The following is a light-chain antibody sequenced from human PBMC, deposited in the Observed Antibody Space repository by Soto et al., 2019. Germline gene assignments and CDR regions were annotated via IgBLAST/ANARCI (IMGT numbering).Light chain of an antibody. J-gene: IGLJ1*01. Sequence: QSVLTQPASVSGSPGQSITISCTGTSSDVGSYNLVSWYQQHPGKAPKLMIYEATKRPSGVSGRFSGSKSGNTASLTISGLQAEDEAAYYCCSYAGSSTFYVFGTGTKVTVL. CDR1: SSDVGSYNL. V-gene: IGLV2-23*01. CDR2: EAT. CDR3: CSYAGSSTFYV.